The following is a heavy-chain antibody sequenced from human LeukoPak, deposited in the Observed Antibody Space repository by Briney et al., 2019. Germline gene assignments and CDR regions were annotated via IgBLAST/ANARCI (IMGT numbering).Heavy chain of an antibody. V-gene: IGHV1-2*02. Sequence: ASVKGSCKASGYTFTDYYMHWLRQAPGQGLEWMGWINPNSGGTNYAQNFQGRVTMTRDTSISTAYMELSRLRSDDTAVYYCARDEKDIVVVPAAMPGFDPWGQGTLVTVSS. J-gene: IGHJ5*02. CDR1: GYTFTDYY. D-gene: IGHD2-2*01. CDR2: INPNSGGT. CDR3: ARDEKDIVVVPAAMPGFDP.